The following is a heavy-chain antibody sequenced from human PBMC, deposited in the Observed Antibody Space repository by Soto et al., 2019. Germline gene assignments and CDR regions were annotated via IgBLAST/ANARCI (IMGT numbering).Heavy chain of an antibody. CDR2: INPKSGDT. D-gene: IGHD3-22*01. CDR1: GYTFTGYY. J-gene: IGHJ5*02. Sequence: QVQLVQSGAEVKKPGASVKVSCKASGYTFTGYYIHWVRQAPGQGLEWMGWINPKSGDTYYGQKFQGRVTMTRDTSITTAYMDLGRLTSDDTAVYYCARDPRGGQYYDSGGYYYTGGNWFDPWGQGTLVTVSS. V-gene: IGHV1-2*02. CDR3: ARDPRGGQYYDSGGYYYTGGNWFDP.